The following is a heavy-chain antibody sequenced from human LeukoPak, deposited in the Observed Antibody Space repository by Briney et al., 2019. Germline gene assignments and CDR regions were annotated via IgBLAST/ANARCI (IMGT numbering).Heavy chain of an antibody. CDR1: GDSVSSNASS. CDR3: TRGSYFDP. CDR2: TYYRYKWYY. Sequence: SQTLSLTCAISGDSVSSNASSWNWIRQSPARGIEWLGRTYYRYKWYYDYAVSVKSRIAISPDTSKTQFSMQLNSVTHEDAAVYYCTRGSYFDPWGQGTLVTVSS. V-gene: IGHV6-1*01. J-gene: IGHJ5*02.